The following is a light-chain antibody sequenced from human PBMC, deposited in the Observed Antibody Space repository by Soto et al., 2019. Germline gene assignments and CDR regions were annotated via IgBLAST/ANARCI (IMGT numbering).Light chain of an antibody. CDR1: SSDVPGSNS. V-gene: IGLV2-14*01. CDR3: SSYITSAIVV. J-gene: IGLJ2*01. CDR2: DVF. Sequence: QSALTQPASVSASRGQSITISCTGTSSDVPGSNSVSWYQQHPGKAPILIIFDVFKRPSGVSDRFSASKSGNTASLTISGLQAEEQADYYCSSYITSAIVVFGGGTQLTVL.